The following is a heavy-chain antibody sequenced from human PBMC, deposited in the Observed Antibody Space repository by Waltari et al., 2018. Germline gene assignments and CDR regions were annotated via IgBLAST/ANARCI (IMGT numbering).Heavy chain of an antibody. CDR2: INQEGSVK. D-gene: IGHD2-2*01. CDR1: GFGFDLYW. Sequence: EVQLVESGGGLVQPGGSLRLSCSTSGFGFDLYWLSWVRQAPGKGLEWVANINQEGSVKNYAASVKGRFTISRDNSKNTLSLQMDSLRAEDTAVYYCAKEVGLMGYCSITTCYYVDNWGQGTLVTVSP. V-gene: IGHV3-7*01. J-gene: IGHJ4*02. CDR3: AKEVGLMGYCSITTCYYVDN.